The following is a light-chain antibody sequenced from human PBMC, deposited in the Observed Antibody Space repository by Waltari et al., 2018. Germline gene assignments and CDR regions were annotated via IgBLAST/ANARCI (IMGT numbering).Light chain of an antibody. J-gene: IGLJ3*02. CDR2: VNSDGSH. Sequence: QLVLTQSPSASASLGTSVKLTCPLSSGRSVYPIAWHPQQPEKGPRYLMKVNSDGSHSKGDGIPDRFSGSSSGAERYLTISSLQSEDEADYYCQTWGTGIWVFGGGTKLTVL. CDR1: SGRSVYP. V-gene: IGLV4-69*01. CDR3: QTWGTGIWV.